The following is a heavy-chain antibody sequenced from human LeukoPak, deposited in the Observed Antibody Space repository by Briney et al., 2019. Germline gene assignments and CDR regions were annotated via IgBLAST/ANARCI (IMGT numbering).Heavy chain of an antibody. Sequence: GGSLRLSCAASGFTFSSYGMHWVRQAPGKGLEWVAVISYDGSNKYYGDSVKGRLTISRDNSKNTLYLQMNSLRVEDTALYYCARGSSGFDYWGQGTLVTVSS. D-gene: IGHD6-19*01. V-gene: IGHV3-30*03. CDR2: ISYDGSNK. CDR3: ARGSSGFDY. J-gene: IGHJ4*02. CDR1: GFTFSSYG.